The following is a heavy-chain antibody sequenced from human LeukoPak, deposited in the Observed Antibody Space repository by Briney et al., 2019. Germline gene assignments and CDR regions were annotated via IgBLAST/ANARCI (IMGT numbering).Heavy chain of an antibody. CDR2: ISSSGSTI. CDR3: ARIGFGELLYWYYYYMDV. Sequence: PGGSLRLSCAASRFTFSSYEMNWVRQAPGKGLEWVSYISSSGSTIYYADSVKGRFTISRDNDKNSLYLQMNSLRAEDTAVYYCARIGFGELLYWYYYYMDVWGKGTTVTISS. J-gene: IGHJ6*03. V-gene: IGHV3-48*03. CDR1: RFTFSSYE. D-gene: IGHD3-10*01.